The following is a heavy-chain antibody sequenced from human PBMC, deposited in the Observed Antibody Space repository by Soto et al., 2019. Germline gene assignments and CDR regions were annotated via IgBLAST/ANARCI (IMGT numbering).Heavy chain of an antibody. J-gene: IGHJ4*02. V-gene: IGHV1-8*01. CDR2: MNPNSGNT. D-gene: IGHD1-26*01. CDR1: GYTFTSYD. CDR3: ARGVKWELGGGEDY. Sequence: QVQLVQSGAEVKKPGASVKVSCKASGYTFTSYDINWVRQATGQGLEWMGWMNPNSGNTGYAQKFQGRVTMTRNTSINTAYMELGSLRSGGTAVYYWARGVKWELGGGEDYWGQGTLVTVSS.